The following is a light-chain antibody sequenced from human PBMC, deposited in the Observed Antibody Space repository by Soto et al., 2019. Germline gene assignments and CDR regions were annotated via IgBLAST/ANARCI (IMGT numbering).Light chain of an antibody. Sequence: QSVLTQPPSVSGAPGQRVTISCTGSSSNIGAGYDVHWYQQRPGAAPKLLISANINRPSGVPDRFSGSKSGTSASLAITGLQADDEGDYYCQSYDSTLSARYVFGTGTTLTVL. CDR2: ANI. CDR1: SSNIGAGYD. J-gene: IGLJ1*01. V-gene: IGLV1-40*01. CDR3: QSYDSTLSARYV.